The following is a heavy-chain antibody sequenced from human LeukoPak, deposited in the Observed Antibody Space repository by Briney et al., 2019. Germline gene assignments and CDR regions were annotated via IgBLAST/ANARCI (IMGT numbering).Heavy chain of an antibody. V-gene: IGHV4-39*07. CDR2: IYYSGST. CDR3: ARAIAAAASPYYYGMDV. D-gene: IGHD6-13*01. CDR1: GGSISSSSYY. Sequence: SETLSLTCTVAGGSISSSSYYWGWPRQPPGKGLEWIASIYYSGSTYYNPSLKSRVTISVTTSKNQFSLKLSSVTAADTAVYYCARAIAAAASPYYYGMDVWGQGTTVTVSS. J-gene: IGHJ6*02.